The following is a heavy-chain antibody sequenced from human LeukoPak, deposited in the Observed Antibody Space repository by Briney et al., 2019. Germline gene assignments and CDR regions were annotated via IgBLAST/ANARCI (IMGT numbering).Heavy chain of an antibody. V-gene: IGHV1-2*02. CDR2: INPNSGGT. Sequence: ASVKVSCKASGYTFTGYYMHWVRQAPGQGLEWMGWINPNSGGTNHAQKFQGRVTMTRDTSISTAYMELSRLRSDDTAVYYCARAKQWLPSDYWGQGTLVTVSS. CDR1: GYTFTGYY. D-gene: IGHD6-19*01. CDR3: ARAKQWLPSDY. J-gene: IGHJ4*02.